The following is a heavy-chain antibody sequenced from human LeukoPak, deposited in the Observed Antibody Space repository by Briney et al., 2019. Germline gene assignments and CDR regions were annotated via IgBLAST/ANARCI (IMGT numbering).Heavy chain of an antibody. CDR1: GFSFSSYG. CDR2: ISVSAAT. D-gene: IGHD1-14*01. Sequence: GGSLRLSCAVSGFSFSSYGMSWVRQTPGKGLEWVSTISVSAATNYADSVKGRFTISRDNSKNTLYLQMNSLRAEDTAVYYCARRNHYDYWGQGTLVTVSS. CDR3: ARRNHYDY. V-gene: IGHV3-23*01. J-gene: IGHJ4*02.